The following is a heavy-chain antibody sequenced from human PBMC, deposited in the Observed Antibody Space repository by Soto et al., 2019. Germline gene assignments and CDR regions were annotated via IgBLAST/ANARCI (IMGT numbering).Heavy chain of an antibody. V-gene: IGHV5-10-1*01. Sequence: EFLKICCRGSGYSFTNYWITWVRQMPGKALEWMGRIDPSDSYSDYSPSFQGHVTVSADKSTSTAYLQWSSLKASDTAMYYCARLQGHCGSVSCYNYNCGLDVWGQGTTVTVSS. J-gene: IGHJ6*02. CDR2: IDPSDSYS. CDR1: GYSFTNYW. CDR3: ARLQGHCGSVSCYNYNCGLDV. D-gene: IGHD2-2*01.